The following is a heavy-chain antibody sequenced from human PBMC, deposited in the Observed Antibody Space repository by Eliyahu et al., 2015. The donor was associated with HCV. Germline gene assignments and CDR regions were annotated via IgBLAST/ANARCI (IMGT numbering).Heavy chain of an antibody. CDR3: GRLPRSDYGAY. D-gene: IGHD4-17*01. CDR1: GFXFTDYY. J-gene: IGHJ4*02. Sequence: EVQLVESGGGLVQPGGSLRLSCAASGFXFTDYYMDWVRQAPGKGLEWVGRARNKANRYTTEYAASVQGRFTISRDDSKSSLYLQINSLQTEDTAVYYCGRLPRSDYGAYWGQGTLVTVSS. V-gene: IGHV3-72*01. CDR2: ARNKANRYTT.